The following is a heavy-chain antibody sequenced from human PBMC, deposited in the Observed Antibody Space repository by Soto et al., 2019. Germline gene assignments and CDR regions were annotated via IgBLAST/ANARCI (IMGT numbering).Heavy chain of an antibody. CDR1: GFTFSSYG. D-gene: IGHD6-6*01. J-gene: IGHJ4*02. CDR2: IWYDGGNK. V-gene: IGHV3-33*01. CDR3: ARDSSSIAARRLEYYFDY. Sequence: PGGSLRLSCAASGFTFSSYGMHWVRQAPGKGLEWVAVIWYDGGNKYYADSVKGRFTISRDNSKNTLYLQMNSLRAEDTAVYYCARDSSSIAARRLEYYFDYCGQRTLVTVSS.